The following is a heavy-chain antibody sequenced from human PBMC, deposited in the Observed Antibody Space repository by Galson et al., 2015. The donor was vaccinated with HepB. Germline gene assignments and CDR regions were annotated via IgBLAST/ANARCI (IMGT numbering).Heavy chain of an antibody. CDR3: ARLRFVDTAMVPKYYFDY. V-gene: IGHV4-39*01. CDR2: IYYSGST. Sequence: TLSLTCTVSGGSISSSSYYWGWIRQPPGKGLEWIGSIYYSGSTYYNPSLKSRVTISVDTSKNQFSLKLSSVTAADTAVYYCARLRFVDTAMVPKYYFDYWGQGTLVTVSS. D-gene: IGHD5-18*01. J-gene: IGHJ4*02. CDR1: GGSISSSSYY.